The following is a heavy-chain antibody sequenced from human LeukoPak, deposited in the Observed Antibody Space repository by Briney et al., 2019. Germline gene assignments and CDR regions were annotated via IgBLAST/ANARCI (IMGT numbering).Heavy chain of an antibody. V-gene: IGHV4-39*01. Sequence: PSETLSLTCTVSGGSISSSPYYWGWIRQPPGKGLEWIGNIYYGGSTYYNPSLKTRVTISVGTSKNQFSLKLSSVTAAETAVYYCARRGPSGRSLDYWGQGTLVTVSS. CDR2: IYYGGST. CDR1: GGSISSSPYY. J-gene: IGHJ4*02. D-gene: IGHD3-10*01. CDR3: ARRGPSGRSLDY.